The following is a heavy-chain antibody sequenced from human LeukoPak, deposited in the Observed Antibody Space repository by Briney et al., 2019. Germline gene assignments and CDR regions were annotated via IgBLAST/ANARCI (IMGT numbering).Heavy chain of an antibody. CDR1: GYTFTSYG. CDR2: ISAYNGNT. CDR3: ARDWVPYYCDSSGYYYGPCFDY. Sequence: ASVKVSCKASGYTFTSYGISWVRQAPGQGLEWMGWISAYNGNTNYAQKLQGRVTMTTDTSTSTAYMELRSLRSDDTAVYYCARDWVPYYCDSSGYYYGPCFDYWGQGTLVTVSS. V-gene: IGHV1-18*01. D-gene: IGHD3-22*01. J-gene: IGHJ4*02.